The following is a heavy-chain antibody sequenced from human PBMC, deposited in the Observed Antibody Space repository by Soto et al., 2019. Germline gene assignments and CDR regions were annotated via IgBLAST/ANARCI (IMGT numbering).Heavy chain of an antibody. D-gene: IGHD2-2*01. CDR1: GGSFSGYY. Sequence: PSETLSLTCGVYGGSFSGYYWSWIRQPPGKGLEWIGEINHSGTTNYNPSLKSRVTMSVDTSKIHFSLRLSSVTAADSAVYYCARGRGYCSSTSCRPFFYMDVWDKGTTVTVSS. V-gene: IGHV4-34*01. J-gene: IGHJ6*03. CDR2: INHSGTT. CDR3: ARGRGYCSSTSCRPFFYMDV.